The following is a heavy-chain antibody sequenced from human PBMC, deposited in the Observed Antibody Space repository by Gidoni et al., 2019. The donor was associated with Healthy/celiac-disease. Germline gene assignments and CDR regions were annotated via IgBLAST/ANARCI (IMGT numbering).Heavy chain of an antibody. D-gene: IGHD1-26*01. J-gene: IGHJ4*02. CDR2: SNHSGST. CDR3: ARGRIFGWGAPPLNIVGATFDY. V-gene: IGHV4-34*01. Sequence: QVQLQQWGAGLLKPSETLSLICAVYGGSFSGYYWSWIRQPPGKGLEWTGVSNHSGSTNHNPSLKSRVTISVDTSKNQFSLRLSSVTAADTAVYYCARGRIFGWGAPPLNIVGATFDYWGQGTLVTVSS. CDR1: GGSFSGYY.